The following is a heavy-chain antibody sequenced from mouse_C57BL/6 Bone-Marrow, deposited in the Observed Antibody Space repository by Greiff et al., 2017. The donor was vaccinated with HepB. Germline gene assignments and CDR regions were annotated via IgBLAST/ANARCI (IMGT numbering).Heavy chain of an antibody. D-gene: IGHD1-1*01. CDR2: ISYDGSN. J-gene: IGHJ4*01. CDR3: ARERGIYYYGSSYGYYAMDY. Sequence: ESGPGLVKPSQSLSLTCSVTGYSITSGYYWNWIRQFPGNKLEWMGYISYDGSNNYNPSLKNRISITRDTSKNQFFLKLNSVTTEDTATYYCARERGIYYYGSSYGYYAMDYWGQGTSVTVSS. CDR1: GYSITSGYY. V-gene: IGHV3-6*01.